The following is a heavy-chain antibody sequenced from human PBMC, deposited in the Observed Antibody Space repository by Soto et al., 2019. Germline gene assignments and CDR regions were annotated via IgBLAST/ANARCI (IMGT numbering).Heavy chain of an antibody. CDR3: ARDRGGGYFYGIDV. CDR1: GFTFSSYG. Sequence: GGSLRLSCAASGFTFSSYGMHWVRQAPGKGLEWVAVIWYDGSNKYYADSVKGRFTISRDNSKNTLYLQMNSLRAEDTAVYYCARDRGGGYFYGIDVWGQGPTVTVSS. D-gene: IGHD3-10*01. CDR2: IWYDGSNK. V-gene: IGHV3-33*01. J-gene: IGHJ6*02.